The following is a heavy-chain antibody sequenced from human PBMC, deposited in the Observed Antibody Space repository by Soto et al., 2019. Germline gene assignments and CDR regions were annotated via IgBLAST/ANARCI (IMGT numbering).Heavy chain of an antibody. V-gene: IGHV3-30*18. CDR2: ISYDGSNK. CDR3: AKDETEYYFDY. CDR1: GFTFSSYG. Sequence: GGSLRLSCAASGFTFSSYGMHWVRQAPGKGLEWVAVISYDGSNKYYADSVKGRFTISRDNSKNTLYLQMNSLRAEDTAVYYCAKDETEYYFDYWGQGTLVTVSS. J-gene: IGHJ4*02.